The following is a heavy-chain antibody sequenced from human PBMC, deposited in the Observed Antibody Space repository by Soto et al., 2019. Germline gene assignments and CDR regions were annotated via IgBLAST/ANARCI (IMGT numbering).Heavy chain of an antibody. Sequence: EVQLVESGGGLVRPGASLRLSCAASGFTFIYYWMHWVRQAPGKGLLWVSRIHSDGSSTTYADFVKTPFIISRDKARNTVDLQMNSVRVEDTAVYYCASGDRGAFDLWGQGTVVTVSS. CDR2: IHSDGSST. CDR3: ASGDRGAFDL. J-gene: IGHJ3*01. V-gene: IGHV3-74*01. CDR1: GFTFIYYW. D-gene: IGHD7-27*01.